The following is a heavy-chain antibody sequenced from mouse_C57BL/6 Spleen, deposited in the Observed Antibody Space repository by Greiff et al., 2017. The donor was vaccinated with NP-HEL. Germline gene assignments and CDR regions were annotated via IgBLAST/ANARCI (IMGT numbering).Heavy chain of an antibody. Sequence: DVQLQESGPGLVKPSQSLSLTCSVTGYSITSGYYWNWIRQFPGNKLEWMGYISYDGSNNYNPSLKNRISITRDTSKNQFFLKLNSVTTEDTATYYCARDDYDEDWYFDVWGTGTTVTVSS. J-gene: IGHJ1*03. CDR2: ISYDGSN. CDR1: GYSITSGYY. V-gene: IGHV3-6*01. D-gene: IGHD2-4*01. CDR3: ARDDYDEDWYFDV.